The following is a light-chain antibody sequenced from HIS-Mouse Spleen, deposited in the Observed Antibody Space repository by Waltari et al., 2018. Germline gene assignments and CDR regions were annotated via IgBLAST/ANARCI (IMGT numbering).Light chain of an antibody. Sequence: SYELTQPPSVSVSPGQTARITCSGDALPKQYAYWYQQKQGQAPVLVIYNDSERPSGIPERFSGSSSGTTVTLTISGVQAEDEADYYCQSADSSGTMVFGGGTKLTVL. CDR1: ALPKQY. CDR3: QSADSSGTMV. CDR2: NDS. J-gene: IGLJ2*01. V-gene: IGLV3-25*03.